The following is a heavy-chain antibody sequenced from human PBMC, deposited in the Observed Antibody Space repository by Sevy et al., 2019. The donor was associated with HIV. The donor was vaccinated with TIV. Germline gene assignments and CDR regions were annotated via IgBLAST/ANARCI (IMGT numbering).Heavy chain of an antibody. CDR2: ISYDGSNK. J-gene: IGHJ6*02. CDR1: GFTFSSYV. CDR3: AKALGRGYYYYGMDV. V-gene: IGHV3-30*18. Sequence: GGSLRLSCAASGFTFSSYVMHWVRQAPGKGLEWVAVISYDGSNKYYADSVKGRFTISRDNSKNTLYLQMNSLRAEDTAVYYCAKALGRGYYYYGMDVWGQGTTVTVSS. D-gene: IGHD1-26*01.